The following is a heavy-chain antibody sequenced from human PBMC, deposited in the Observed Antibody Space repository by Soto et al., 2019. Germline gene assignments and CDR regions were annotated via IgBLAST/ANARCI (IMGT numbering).Heavy chain of an antibody. CDR3: ARISRYSSSRWVDY. CDR1: GFSLSTSGMC. CDR2: IDWDDDK. Sequence: SGPTLVNPTRTLTLTCTFSGFSLSTSGMCVSWIRQPPGKALEWLARIDWDDDKYYSTSLKTRLTISKDTSKNQVVLTMTNMDPVDTATYYCARISRYSSSRWVDYRGQGTLVTVSS. D-gene: IGHD6-6*01. J-gene: IGHJ4*02. V-gene: IGHV2-70*11.